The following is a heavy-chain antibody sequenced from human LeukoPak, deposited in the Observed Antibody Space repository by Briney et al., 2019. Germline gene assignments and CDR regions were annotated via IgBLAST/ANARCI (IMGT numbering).Heavy chain of an antibody. J-gene: IGHJ2*01. CDR3: ARYRYCLSSWCPGRERYFDL. Sequence: SETLCLTCASSGGSIKSEYYYWGWLRQAPGMGLVWIGNICGSGSTYYRPSVKCRVTIFVDTSNNQFYLKLSSVTAADTAVYYCARYRYCLSSWCPGRERYFDLWGRGTLVTVSS. V-gene: IGHV4-39*01. D-gene: IGHD2-15*01. CDR1: GGSIKSEYYY. CDR2: ICGSGST.